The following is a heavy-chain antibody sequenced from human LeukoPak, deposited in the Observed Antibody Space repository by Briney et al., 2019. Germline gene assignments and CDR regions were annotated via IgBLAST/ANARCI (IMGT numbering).Heavy chain of an antibody. CDR1: GFTFSSYA. CDR2: ISGSGGST. V-gene: IGHV3-23*01. J-gene: IGHJ4*02. Sequence: PGGSLRLSCAAPGFTFSSYAMSWVRQAPGKGLEWVSAISGSGGSTYYADSVKGRFTISRDNSKNTLYLQMNSLRAEDTAVYYCAKSAYYDASGYYREYYFDYWGQGTLVTVSS. CDR3: AKSAYYDASGYYREYYFDY. D-gene: IGHD3-22*01.